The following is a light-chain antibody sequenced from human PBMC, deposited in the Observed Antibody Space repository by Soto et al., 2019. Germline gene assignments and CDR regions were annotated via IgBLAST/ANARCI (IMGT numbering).Light chain of an antibody. CDR1: SSDVGAYKY. CDR2: EVT. V-gene: IGLV2-8*01. Sequence: QSALTQPPSASWSPGQSVTISCTGTSSDVGAYKYVSWYQQYPGNAPKLMIYEVTKRPSGVPDRFSGSKSGNTASLTVSGLPAEDEADYYCTSYVGNDIWVFGGGTKLTVL. CDR3: TSYVGNDIWV. J-gene: IGLJ3*02.